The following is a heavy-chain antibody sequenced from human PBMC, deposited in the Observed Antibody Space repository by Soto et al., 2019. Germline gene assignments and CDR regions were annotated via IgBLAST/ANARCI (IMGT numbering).Heavy chain of an antibody. J-gene: IGHJ5*02. CDR2: ISGSGGST. CDR3: AKATYDDSLSLLDP. D-gene: IGHD4-4*01. Sequence: QTGGSLRLSGAASGFTFSSYAMSWYRQAPGKGLEWVSAISGSGGSTYYADSVKGRFTISRDKSKNTLYLQMNSLRAEDTAVYYCAKATYDDSLSLLDPWGPGPLVTVSS. CDR1: GFTFSSYA. V-gene: IGHV3-23*01.